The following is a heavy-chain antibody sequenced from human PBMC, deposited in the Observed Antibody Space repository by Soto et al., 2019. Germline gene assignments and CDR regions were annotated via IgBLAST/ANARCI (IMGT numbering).Heavy chain of an antibody. CDR1: GFTFSSYA. Sequence: GGSLRVSCAASGFTFSSYAMRWVRQAPEKGLEWVSAISDRGGSTSYADCEKGRCTLSRDNSKNTLYLQMNSMRAEHTAAYYCAKHFGYGDRADYYDYWAQRTLVTGSS. D-gene: IGHD4-17*01. V-gene: IGHV3-23*01. CDR2: ISDRGGST. J-gene: IGHJ4*02. CDR3: AKHFGYGDRADYYDY.